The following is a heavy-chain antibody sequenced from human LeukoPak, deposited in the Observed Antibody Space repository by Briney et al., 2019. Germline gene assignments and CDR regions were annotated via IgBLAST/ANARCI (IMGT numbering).Heavy chain of an antibody. CDR2: INHSGST. V-gene: IGHV4-34*01. D-gene: IGHD6-13*01. Sequence: GSLRLSCAASGFTFSSYAMSWVRQPPGKGLEWIGEINHSGSTNYNPSLKSRVTISVDTSKNQFSLKLSSVTAADTAVYYCARAYSSPYYYMDVWGKGTTVTVSS. CDR1: GFTFSSYA. J-gene: IGHJ6*03. CDR3: ARAYSSPYYYMDV.